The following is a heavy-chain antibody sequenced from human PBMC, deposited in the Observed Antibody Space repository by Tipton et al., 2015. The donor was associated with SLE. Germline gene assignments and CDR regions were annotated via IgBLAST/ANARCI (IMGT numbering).Heavy chain of an antibody. D-gene: IGHD4-17*01. CDR2: IYYSGST. CDR1: GGSISSYY. Sequence: TLSLTCTVSGGSISSYYWSWIRQPPGKGLEWIGYIYYSGSTNYNPSLKSRVTISVDTSKNQFSLKLSSVTAADTAVYYCARAPYANYFDYWGQGTLVTVSS. J-gene: IGHJ4*02. V-gene: IGHV4-59*01. CDR3: ARAPYANYFDY.